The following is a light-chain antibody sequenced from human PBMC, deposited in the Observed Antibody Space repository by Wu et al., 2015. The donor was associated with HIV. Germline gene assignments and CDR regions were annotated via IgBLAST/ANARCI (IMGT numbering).Light chain of an antibody. CDR3: QLSGSSPRYS. V-gene: IGKV3-11*01. CDR2: DAS. J-gene: IGKJ2*03. CDR1: QSVSSY. Sequence: EIVLTQSPGTLSLSPGERATLSCRASQSVSSYLAWYQQKSGQAPRLLIYDASNRATGIPARFSGSGSGTDFTLTISSLEPEDFALYYCQLSGSSPRYSFGQGTNLEIK.